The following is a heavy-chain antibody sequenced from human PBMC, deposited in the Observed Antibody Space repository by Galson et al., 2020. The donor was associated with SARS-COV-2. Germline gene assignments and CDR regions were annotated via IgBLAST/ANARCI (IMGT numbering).Heavy chain of an antibody. V-gene: IGHV1-24*01. CDR2: FDPEDGET. CDR1: GYTLTELS. D-gene: IGHD6-13*01. CDR3: ATGPAVSGYRDNWFDP. J-gene: IGHJ5*02. Sequence: ASVKVSCKVSGYTLTELSMHWVRQAPGKGLEWMGGFDPEDGETIYAQKFQGRVTMTEDTSTDTAYMELSSLRSEDTAVYYCATGPAVSGYRDNWFDPWGQGTLVTVSS.